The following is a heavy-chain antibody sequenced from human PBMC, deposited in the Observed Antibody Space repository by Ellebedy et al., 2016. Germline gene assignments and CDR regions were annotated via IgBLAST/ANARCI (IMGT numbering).Heavy chain of an antibody. CDR2: IRSKTFGETT. V-gene: IGHV3-49*03. CDR3: TRDRDDYVDYQYFDY. Sequence: GESLKISCTASGSSFSNYAVAWFRQAPGKGLEWVAFIRSKTFGETTEYAASVNGRFAISRDDSRSLAYLQMNSLKTEDTAVYYCTRDRDDYVDYQYFDYWGQGTLVTVSS. CDR1: GSSFSNYA. D-gene: IGHD4-17*01. J-gene: IGHJ4*02.